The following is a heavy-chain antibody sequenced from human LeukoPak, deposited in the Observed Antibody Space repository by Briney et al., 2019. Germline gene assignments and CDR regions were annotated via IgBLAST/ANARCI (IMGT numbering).Heavy chain of an antibody. Sequence: PGGSLRLSCAASGFTFSSYAMHWVRQAPGKGLEWVAVISYDGRNKYYTDSVKGRFTISRDNAKKSLYLQMNSLRVEDTGVYYCASWGEGALDNWGQGTLVTVSS. D-gene: IGHD1-26*01. CDR3: ASWGEGALDN. V-gene: IGHV3-30*04. CDR1: GFTFSSYA. J-gene: IGHJ4*02. CDR2: ISYDGRNK.